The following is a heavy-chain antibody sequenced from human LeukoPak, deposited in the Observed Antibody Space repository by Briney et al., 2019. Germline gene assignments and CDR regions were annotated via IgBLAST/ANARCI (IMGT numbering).Heavy chain of an antibody. J-gene: IGHJ4*02. CDR2: ISGSSSTI. CDR3: ARDRMVRGFIIPGPLDY. CDR1: GFTFSNYS. Sequence: PGGSLRLSCAASGFTFSNYSMNWVRQTPGKGLEWVSYISGSSSTIYYADSVKGRFTISRDNAKNSLYLQMNSLRDEDTAVYYCARDRMVRGFIIPGPLDYWGQGTLAPVSS. D-gene: IGHD3-10*01. V-gene: IGHV3-48*02.